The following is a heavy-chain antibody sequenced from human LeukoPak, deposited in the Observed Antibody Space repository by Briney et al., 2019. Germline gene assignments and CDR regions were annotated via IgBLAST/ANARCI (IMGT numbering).Heavy chain of an antibody. CDR1: GGSISSSSYY. Sequence: SETLSLTCTVSGGSISSSSYYWSWIRQPAGKGLEWIGRIYTSGSTNYNPPLKSRVTISVDTSKNQFSLKLSSVTAADTAVYYCARGGYYYGSGSYSVLDYYYYMDVWGKGTTVTISS. V-gene: IGHV4-61*02. CDR2: IYTSGST. D-gene: IGHD3-10*01. J-gene: IGHJ6*03. CDR3: ARGGYYYGSGSYSVLDYYYYMDV.